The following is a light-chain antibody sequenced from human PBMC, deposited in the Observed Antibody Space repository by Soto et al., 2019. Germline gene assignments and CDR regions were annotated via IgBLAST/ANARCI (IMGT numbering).Light chain of an antibody. CDR1: QSVSGY. CDR2: DAS. CDR3: QQRSKWPPP. J-gene: IGKJ3*01. V-gene: IGKV3-11*01. Sequence: FTKTQATLSLSPGERATPPRRASQSVSGYLAWYQQKPGQAPRLLIHDASHRATGIPARFSGSGSGTDFTLAISSLEPEDFAVYYCQQRSKWPPPFGPGTNVDV.